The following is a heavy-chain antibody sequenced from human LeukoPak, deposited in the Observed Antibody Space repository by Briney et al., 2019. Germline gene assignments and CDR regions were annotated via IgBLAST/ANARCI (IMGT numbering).Heavy chain of an antibody. J-gene: IGHJ4*02. CDR1: GYTFTGYY. CDR2: INPNSGGT. D-gene: IGHD6-6*01. CDR3: ARDRPYSTSYYFDY. Sequence: ASVKVSCKASGYTFTGYYMHWVRQAPGQGLEWMGWINPNSGGTNYAQKFQGRVTMTRDTSISTAYMELSRLRSDDTAVYYCARDRPYSTSYYFDYWGQGTLVTVSS. V-gene: IGHV1-2*02.